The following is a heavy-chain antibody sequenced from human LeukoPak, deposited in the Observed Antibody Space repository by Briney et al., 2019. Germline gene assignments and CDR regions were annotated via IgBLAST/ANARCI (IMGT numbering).Heavy chain of an antibody. J-gene: IGHJ4*02. CDR1: GYTFTSYD. CDR3: ARGLTTEYSSSSLDFDY. Sequence: GASVKVSCKASGYTFTSYDINWVRQATGQGLEWMGWMNPNSGNTGYAQKFQGRVTMTRTTSISTAYMELSSLRSEDTAVYYCARGLTTEYSSSSLDFDYWGQGTLATVSS. V-gene: IGHV1-8*01. D-gene: IGHD6-6*01. CDR2: MNPNSGNT.